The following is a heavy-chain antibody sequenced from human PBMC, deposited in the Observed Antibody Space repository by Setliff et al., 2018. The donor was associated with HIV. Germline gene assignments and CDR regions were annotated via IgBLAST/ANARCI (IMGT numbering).Heavy chain of an antibody. Sequence: SVKVSCKASGDSFSNYAISWVRQAPGQGLEWMGQIVPIFGTPSYAQKFQGRVTITADESTNTAFMELGSLRSDDTAVYYCARGVLITFGYQNWFDPWGQGTLVTVS. CDR2: IVPIFGTP. J-gene: IGHJ5*02. D-gene: IGHD3-16*01. CDR3: ARGVLITFGYQNWFDP. CDR1: GDSFSNYA. V-gene: IGHV1-69*13.